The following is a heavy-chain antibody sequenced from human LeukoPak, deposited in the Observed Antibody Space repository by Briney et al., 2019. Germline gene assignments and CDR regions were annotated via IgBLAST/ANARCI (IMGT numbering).Heavy chain of an antibody. CDR3: AKDGYCSGGACYAWHFDS. D-gene: IGHD2-15*01. J-gene: IGHJ4*02. Sequence: PGGSLRLSCAASGFSFSHFGMHWVRQAPGKGLEWVAFIGRDGGKKYFADSLKGRLTISRDNSKNMLFLQVSSLRTEDTAVYYCAKDGYCSGGACYAWHFDSWGLGTLVTVSS. V-gene: IGHV3-30*02. CDR2: IGRDGGKK. CDR1: GFSFSHFG.